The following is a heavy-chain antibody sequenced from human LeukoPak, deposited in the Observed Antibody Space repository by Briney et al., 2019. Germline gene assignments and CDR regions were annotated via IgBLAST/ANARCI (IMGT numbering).Heavy chain of an antibody. D-gene: IGHD3-16*01. V-gene: IGHV3-30-3*01. J-gene: IGHJ4*02. CDR1: GLTVSSYA. CDR3: ARDVLRGGYFDY. Sequence: PGFSMILYCAASGLTVSSYAMHWVRKDPGKGLEWVAVISYDGSNKYYADSVKGRFTISRDNSKNTLYLQMNSLRAEDTAVYYCARDVLRGGYFDYWGQGTLVTVSS. CDR2: ISYDGSNK.